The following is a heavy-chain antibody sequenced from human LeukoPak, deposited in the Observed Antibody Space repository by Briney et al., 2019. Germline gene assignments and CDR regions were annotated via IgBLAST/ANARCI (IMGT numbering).Heavy chain of an antibody. CDR1: GGTFSSYA. D-gene: IGHD3-22*01. J-gene: IGHJ4*02. Sequence: SVKVSCKASGGTFSSYAISWVRQAPGQGLEWMGRIIPIFGTANYAQKFQGRVTITTDESTSTAYLELSSLRSEDTAVYYCARDSDSSGYGIYWGQGTLVTVSS. CDR2: IIPIFGTA. V-gene: IGHV1-69*05. CDR3: ARDSDSSGYGIY.